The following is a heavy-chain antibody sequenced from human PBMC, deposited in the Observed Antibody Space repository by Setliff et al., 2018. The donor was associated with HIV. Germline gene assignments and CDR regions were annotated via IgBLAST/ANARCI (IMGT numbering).Heavy chain of an antibody. CDR3: ARDFYGAGSPPCGY. CDR2: IKGDGSEK. J-gene: IGHJ4*02. D-gene: IGHD3-10*01. CDR1: ACTFSYRW. V-gene: IGHV3-7*01. Sequence: GGSMRLACAASACTFSYRWMTWVSQSPGKELEWVATIKGDGSEKYYVDSVKGRFTISRDNTKNSLYLQMKSLRAEDTGVYYCARDFYGAGSPPCGYWGQGTLVTVSS.